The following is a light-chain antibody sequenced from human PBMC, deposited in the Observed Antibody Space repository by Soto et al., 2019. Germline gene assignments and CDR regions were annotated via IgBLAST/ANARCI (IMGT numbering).Light chain of an antibody. CDR3: QQYNSYSQT. CDR2: DAS. J-gene: IGKJ1*01. V-gene: IGKV1-5*01. CDR1: QSISSW. Sequence: DIQMTQSPSTLSASVEDRVTITCRASQSISSWLDWYQQKPGKAPKLLIYDASSLESGVPSRFSGSGSGTEFTHTISSLQPDDFATYYCQQYNSYSQTFGQGTNVEIK.